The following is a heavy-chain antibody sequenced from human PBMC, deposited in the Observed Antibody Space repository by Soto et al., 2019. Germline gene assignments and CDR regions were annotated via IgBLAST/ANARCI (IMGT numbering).Heavy chain of an antibody. CDR2: ISSSSSYI. D-gene: IGHD3-10*01. Sequence: LRLSCAASGFTFSSYSMNWVRQAPGKGLEWVSSISSSSSYIYYADSVKGRFTISRDNAKNSLYLQMNSLRAEDTAVYYCARDPITMVRGVIYGNWFDPWGQGTLVTVSS. CDR3: ARDPITMVRGVIYGNWFDP. J-gene: IGHJ5*02. V-gene: IGHV3-21*01. CDR1: GFTFSSYS.